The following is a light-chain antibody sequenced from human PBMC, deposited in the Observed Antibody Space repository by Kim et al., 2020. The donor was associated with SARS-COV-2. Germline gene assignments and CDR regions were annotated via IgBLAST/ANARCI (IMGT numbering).Light chain of an antibody. J-gene: IGKJ2*01. Sequence: SAATGYRVTISCRMRQGISSYVAWYQQEPGKAPELLIYAASTVQSGVASRFSGRGSGTDCTLTISCLQSEDFATDYCQQYYSFPYTFGQGTKLEI. V-gene: IGKV1D-8*02. CDR3: QQYYSFPYT. CDR2: AAS. CDR1: QGISSY.